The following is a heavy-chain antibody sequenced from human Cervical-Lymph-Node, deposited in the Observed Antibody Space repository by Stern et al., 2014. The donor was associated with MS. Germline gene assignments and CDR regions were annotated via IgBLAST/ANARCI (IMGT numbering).Heavy chain of an antibody. J-gene: IGHJ4*02. D-gene: IGHD3-10*01. Sequence: VQLEESGAEVKKPGASVKVSCRASGFPFTSYYIHWMRQAPGQGLEWMGVINPGDGSTTYATKFQGRVTVTRDTSTNTVYMELQSLRSDDTAVYFCARDYYGSGSPPRFWGQGTLVTVSS. CDR1: GFPFTSYY. V-gene: IGHV1-46*01. CDR2: INPGDGST. CDR3: ARDYYGSGSPPRF.